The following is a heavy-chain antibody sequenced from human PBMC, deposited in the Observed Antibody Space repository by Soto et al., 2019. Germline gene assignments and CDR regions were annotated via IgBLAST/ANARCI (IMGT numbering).Heavy chain of an antibody. J-gene: IGHJ4*02. Sequence: QVQLVQSGAEVKKPGASVKVSCKASGYTFTSYAMHWVRQAPGQRLEWMGWINAGNGNTKYSQKFQGRVTITRDTSASTDYMELSSLRSEDTAVYYCARGLGYCSGGSCPAGYWGQGTLVTVSS. D-gene: IGHD2-15*01. CDR1: GYTFTSYA. CDR3: ARGLGYCSGGSCPAGY. CDR2: INAGNGNT. V-gene: IGHV1-3*01.